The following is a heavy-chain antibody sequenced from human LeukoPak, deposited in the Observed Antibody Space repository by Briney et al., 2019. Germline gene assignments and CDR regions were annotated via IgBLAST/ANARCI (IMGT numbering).Heavy chain of an antibody. CDR3: ARGAHDLPYYYYGMDV. D-gene: IGHD2-21*02. CDR1: GFTFSSYA. V-gene: IGHV3-23*01. CDR2: IGGSGGST. Sequence: QPGGSLRLSCAASGFTFSSYAMSWVRQAPGRGLEWVSSIGGSGGSTYYADSVKGRSTISRDNAKNTLYLQMNSLRAEDTAVYYCARGAHDLPYYYYGMDVWGQGTTVTVSS. J-gene: IGHJ6*02.